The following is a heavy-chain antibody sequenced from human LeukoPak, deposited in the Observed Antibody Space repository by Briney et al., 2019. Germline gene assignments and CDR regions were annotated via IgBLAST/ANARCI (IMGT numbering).Heavy chain of an antibody. CDR3: ASRIFGVVINQIPIDY. J-gene: IGHJ4*02. CDR1: GGTFSSYA. Sequence: SVKVSCKASGGTFSSYAISWVRQAPGQGLEWMGGIIPIFGTANYAQKFQGRVTITADESTSTAYMELSSLRSEDTAVYYCASRIFGVVINQIPIDYWGQGTLVTVSS. CDR2: IIPIFGTA. D-gene: IGHD3-3*02. V-gene: IGHV1-69*13.